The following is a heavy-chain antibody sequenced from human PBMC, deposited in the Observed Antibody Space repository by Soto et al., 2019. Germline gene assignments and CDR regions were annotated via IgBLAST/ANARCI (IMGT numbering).Heavy chain of an antibody. V-gene: IGHV1-18*01. CDR2: ISAYNGKT. J-gene: IGHJ5*02. D-gene: IGHD2-8*01. CDR3: ASAILGYCTNGVCYSWFDP. CDR1: GYTFTSYG. Sequence: GASVKVSCKASGYTFTSYGISWVRRAPGQGLEWKGRISAYNGKTNYAQKLQGRVTMTTDTSTGTAYMELRSLRSDDTAVYYCASAILGYCTNGVCYSWFDPWGQGTLVTVSS.